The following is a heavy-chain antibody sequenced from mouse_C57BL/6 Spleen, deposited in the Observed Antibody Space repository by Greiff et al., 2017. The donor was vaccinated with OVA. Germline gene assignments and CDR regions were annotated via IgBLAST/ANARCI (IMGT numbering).Heavy chain of an antibody. CDR2: IDPENGDT. D-gene: IGHD1-1*01. Sequence: VQLQQSGAELVRPGASVKLSCTASGFNIKDDYMTWVKQRPEQGLVWIGWIDPENGDTEYASKFQGKATITVDTSSNTAYLQLSSLTAEDTAVYNCTTSTTVVADYFDYWGQGTTLTVSS. J-gene: IGHJ2*01. CDR1: GFNIKDDY. CDR3: TTSTTVVADYFDY. V-gene: IGHV14-4*01.